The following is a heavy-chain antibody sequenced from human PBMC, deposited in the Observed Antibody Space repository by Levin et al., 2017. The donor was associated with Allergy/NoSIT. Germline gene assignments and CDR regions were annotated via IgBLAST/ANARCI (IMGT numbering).Heavy chain of an antibody. V-gene: IGHV3-15*07. CDR3: TTVQGSSGWYY. CDR2: IKSKTDGGTT. CDR1: GFTFSNAW. D-gene: IGHD6-19*01. J-gene: IGHJ4*02. Sequence: LSLTCAASGFTFSNAWMNWVRQAPGKGLEWVGRIKSKTDGGTTDYAAPVKGRFTISRDDSKNTLYLQMNSLKTEDTAVYYCTTVQGSSGWYYWGQGTLVTVSS.